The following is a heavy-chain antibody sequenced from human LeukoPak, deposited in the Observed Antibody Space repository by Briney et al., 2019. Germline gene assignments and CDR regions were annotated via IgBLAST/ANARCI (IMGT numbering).Heavy chain of an antibody. D-gene: IGHD3-22*01. J-gene: IGHJ4*02. V-gene: IGHV3-64*01. Sequence: GGPLRLSCAASGFTFSSYAMHWVRQAPGKGLEYVSAISSNGGSTYYANSVKGRFTISRDNSKNTLYLQMGSLRAEDMAVYYCARENSYYYDSSGYHSSLDYWGQGTLVTVSS. CDR3: ARENSYYYDSSGYHSSLDY. CDR2: ISSNGGST. CDR1: GFTFSSYA.